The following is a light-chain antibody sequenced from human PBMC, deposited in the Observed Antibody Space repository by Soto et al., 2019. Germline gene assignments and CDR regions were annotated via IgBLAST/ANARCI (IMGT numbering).Light chain of an antibody. J-gene: IGLJ2*01. CDR2: DVS. CDR3: SSYRSSITRV. V-gene: IGLV2-14*01. Sequence: QSALTQPASVSGSPGQSITISCTGTSSDVGAYSYVSWYQQHPGKAPKLIIYDVSNRPSGVSNRVSGSKSGNTASLTISGVQPEDEADYYCSSYRSSITRVFGGGTKLTVL. CDR1: SSDVGAYSY.